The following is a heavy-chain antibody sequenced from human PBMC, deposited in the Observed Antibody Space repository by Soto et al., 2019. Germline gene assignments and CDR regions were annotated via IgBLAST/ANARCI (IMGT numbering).Heavy chain of an antibody. D-gene: IGHD3-3*01. V-gene: IGHV3-21*01. CDR2: ISSSSSCI. Sequence: WGSLRLSCAASGFTFSSYSMNWFGHSAGKGLEWVSSISSSSSCIYYADSVKGRFTISRDNAKNSLYLQMNSLRAEDTAVYYCARGGRYYDFWSAMDWFDPWGQGTLVTVSS. CDR3: ARGGRYYDFWSAMDWFDP. J-gene: IGHJ5*02. CDR1: GFTFSSYS.